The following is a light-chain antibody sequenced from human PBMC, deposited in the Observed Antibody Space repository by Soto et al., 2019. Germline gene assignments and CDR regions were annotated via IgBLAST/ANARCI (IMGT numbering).Light chain of an antibody. V-gene: IGKV3-20*01. CDR1: QSVSSTS. CDR3: QQSGRSPFT. Sequence: EIVLTQSPGTLSLSPGERATLSCRTSQSVSSTSLAWYQQSPGQAPRLLIYDASTRAAGIPERFSGSGSGTDFTLTISRLEPEDSAVYYCQQSGRSPFTFGPGTKVDIE. CDR2: DAS. J-gene: IGKJ3*01.